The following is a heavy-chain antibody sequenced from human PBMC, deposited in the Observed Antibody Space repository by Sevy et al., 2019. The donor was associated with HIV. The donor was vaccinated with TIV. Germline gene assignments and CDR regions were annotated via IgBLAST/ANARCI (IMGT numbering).Heavy chain of an antibody. CDR3: ATRHYDSSGVVDY. D-gene: IGHD3-22*01. CDR2: IYSGGST. Sequence: GGSLRLSCAASGFTVSSNYMSWVRQAPGKGLEWVSVIYSGGSTYYADSVKGRFTISRDNSKNTLYLQMNSLGAEDTAVYYCATRHYDSSGVVDYWGQGTLVTVSS. J-gene: IGHJ4*02. V-gene: IGHV3-53*01. CDR1: GFTVSSNY.